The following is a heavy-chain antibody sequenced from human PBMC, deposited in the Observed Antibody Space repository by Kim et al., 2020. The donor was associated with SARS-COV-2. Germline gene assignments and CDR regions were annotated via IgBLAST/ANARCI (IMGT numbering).Heavy chain of an antibody. Sequence: ASVKVSCKASGYTFTNYGITWVRQAPGQGLEWMGWISPYNGNTNYAQNIQGRVTMTTDTSTSTAYMELRSLSSDDTAVYYCAKDPTRGSYYDYWGQGTLVTVSS. CDR2: ISPYNGNT. V-gene: IGHV1-18*01. J-gene: IGHJ4*02. CDR1: GYTFTNYG. D-gene: IGHD1-26*01. CDR3: AKDPTRGSYYDY.